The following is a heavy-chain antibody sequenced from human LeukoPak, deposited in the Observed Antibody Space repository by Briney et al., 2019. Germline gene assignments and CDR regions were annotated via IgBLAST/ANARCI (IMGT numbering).Heavy chain of an antibody. Sequence: PSETLSLTCTVSGGSISRSSYYWGWIRQPPGKGLEWIGSIYYSGSTYYNPSLKSRVTISVDTSKNQFSLKLSSVTAADTAVYYCARHPNYMDVWGKGTTVTVSS. J-gene: IGHJ6*03. CDR1: GGSISRSSYY. CDR3: ARHPNYMDV. V-gene: IGHV4-39*01. CDR2: IYYSGST.